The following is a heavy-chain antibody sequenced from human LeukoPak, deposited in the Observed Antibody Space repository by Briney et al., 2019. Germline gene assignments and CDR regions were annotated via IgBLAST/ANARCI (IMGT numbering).Heavy chain of an antibody. Sequence: ASVKVSCKVSGYTLTELSMHWVRQAPGKGLEWMGGFDPEDGETIYAQKFQGRVTMTEDTSTDTAYMELGSLRSEDTAVYYCATVRGGGYYYYYWGQGTLVTVSS. D-gene: IGHD3-22*01. V-gene: IGHV1-24*01. CDR3: ATVRGGGYYYYY. CDR2: FDPEDGET. CDR1: GYTLTELS. J-gene: IGHJ4*02.